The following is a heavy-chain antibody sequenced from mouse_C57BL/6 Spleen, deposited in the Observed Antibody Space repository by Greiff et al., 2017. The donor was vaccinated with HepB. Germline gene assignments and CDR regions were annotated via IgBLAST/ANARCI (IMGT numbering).Heavy chain of an antibody. CDR1: GYSITSGYD. CDR3: AREDGYYPWFAY. V-gene: IGHV3-1*01. D-gene: IGHD2-3*01. J-gene: IGHJ3*01. Sequence: VQLKESGPGMVKPSQSLSLTCTVTGYSITSGYDWHWIRHFPGNKLEWMGYISYSGSTNYNPSLKSRISITHDTSKNHFFLKLNSVTTEDTATYYCAREDGYYPWFAYWGQGTLVTVSA. CDR2: ISYSGST.